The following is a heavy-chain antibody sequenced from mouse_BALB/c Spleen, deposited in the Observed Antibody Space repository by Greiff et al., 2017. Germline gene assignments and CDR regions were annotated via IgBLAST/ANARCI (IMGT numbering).Heavy chain of an antibody. D-gene: IGHD2-4*01. CDR2: IWAGGST. CDR1: GFSLTSYG. V-gene: IGHV2-9*02. CDR3: AREGMITPAWFAY. J-gene: IGHJ3*01. Sequence: QVQLQQSGPGLVAPSQSLSITCTVSGFSLTSYGVHWVRQPPGKGLEWLGVIWAGGSTNYNSALMSRLSISKDNSKSQVFLKMNSLQTDDTAMYYCAREGMITPAWFAYWGQGTLVTVSA.